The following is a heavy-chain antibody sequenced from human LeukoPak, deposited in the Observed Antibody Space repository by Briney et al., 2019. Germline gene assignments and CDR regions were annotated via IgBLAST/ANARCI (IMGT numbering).Heavy chain of an antibody. D-gene: IGHD6-19*01. Sequence: ASVKVSCKASGGTFSSYAISWVRQAPGQGLEWMGRIIPILGIANYAQKFQGRVTTTADKSTSTAYMELSSLRSEDTAVYYCARSPVGGIKAVAGTGFDYWGQGTLATVPS. CDR1: GGTFSSYA. CDR2: IIPILGIA. V-gene: IGHV1-69*04. J-gene: IGHJ4*02. CDR3: ARSPVGGIKAVAGTGFDY.